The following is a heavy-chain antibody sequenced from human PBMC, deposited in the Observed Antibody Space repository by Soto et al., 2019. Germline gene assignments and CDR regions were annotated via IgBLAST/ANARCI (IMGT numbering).Heavy chain of an antibody. CDR3: ARSINP. J-gene: IGHJ5*02. D-gene: IGHD3-10*01. V-gene: IGHV4-31*03. Sequence: QVQLQESGPGLVKPSQTLSLTCTVSGGSIRSGGYYGSWIRQHQGKGLEWIGYIYYSRSTYYTPSLKSRVTISVDTSKNQFSLKLSSVTAADTAVYYCARSINPWGQGTLVTVSS. CDR2: IYYSRST. CDR1: GGSIRSGGYY.